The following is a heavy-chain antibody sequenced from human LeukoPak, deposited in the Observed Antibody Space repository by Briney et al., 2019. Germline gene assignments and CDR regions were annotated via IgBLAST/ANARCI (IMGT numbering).Heavy chain of an antibody. Sequence: GRSLRLSCAASGFTFSSYGMHWVRQAPGKGLEWVAVISYDGSNKYYADSVKGRFTISRDNAKNTLYLQMNSLRAEDTAVYYCARGLAGHYYGSGSSFDYWGQGTLVTVS. CDR1: GFTFSSYG. J-gene: IGHJ4*02. CDR2: ISYDGSNK. D-gene: IGHD3-10*01. V-gene: IGHV3-30*03. CDR3: ARGLAGHYYGSGSSFDY.